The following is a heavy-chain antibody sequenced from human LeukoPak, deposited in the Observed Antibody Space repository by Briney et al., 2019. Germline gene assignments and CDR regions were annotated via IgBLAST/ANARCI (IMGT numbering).Heavy chain of an antibody. J-gene: IGHJ5*02. V-gene: IGHV4-59*01. CDR2: IYYSGST. CDR3: ARRPNWNYGRNNWFDP. CDR1: GGSISSYY. D-gene: IGHD1-7*01. Sequence: SETLSLTCTVSGGSISSYYWSWIRQPPGKGLEWIGYIYYSGSTNYNPSLKSRVTISVDTSKNQFSLKLSSVTAADTAVYYCARRPNWNYGRNNWFDPWGQGTLVTVSS.